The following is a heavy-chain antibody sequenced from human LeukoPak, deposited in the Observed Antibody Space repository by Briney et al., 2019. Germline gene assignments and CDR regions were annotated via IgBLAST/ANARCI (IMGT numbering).Heavy chain of an antibody. CDR3: ARQKWELLDY. Sequence: IPSETLSLTCTVSDVSIKSYYWSWIRQAPGKGLEWIGYGFYSGNPSYNPTLRSRVTISVDTSKNQFSLKLSSVTAADTAVYYCARQKWELLDYWGQGTLVTVSS. CDR1: DVSIKSYY. CDR2: GFYSGNP. J-gene: IGHJ4*02. D-gene: IGHD1-26*01. V-gene: IGHV4-59*01.